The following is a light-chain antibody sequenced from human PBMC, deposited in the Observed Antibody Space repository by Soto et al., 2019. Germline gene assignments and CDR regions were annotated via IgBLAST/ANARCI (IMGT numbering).Light chain of an antibody. CDR1: QSVGRNY. CDR3: PQYGTSPWA. V-gene: IGKV3-20*01. Sequence: EIVLTQFPGTLSLSPGERATLSCRASQSVGRNYVAWYQQKPGQAPRVIIYAASNRASGIPDRFSGSGSGSDFTRTSSRLEPEDFSVYYCPQYGTSPWAFGQGTKVEIK. J-gene: IGKJ1*01. CDR2: AAS.